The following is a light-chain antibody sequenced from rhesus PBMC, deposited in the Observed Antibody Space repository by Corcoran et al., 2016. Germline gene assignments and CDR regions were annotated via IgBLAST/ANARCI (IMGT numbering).Light chain of an antibody. CDR3: QHYYDNPLT. CDR1: QNIYSN. J-gene: IGKJ4*01. CDR2: AAS. V-gene: IGKV1S12*01. Sequence: DIQMTQSPSALSASVGDRVTISCRASQNIYSNLAWYQQKPGKAPKLLRYAASSLKTGIPSRFSGSGSGTDFTLTISSLKPEDSAAYYCQHYYDNPLTFGGGTKVEIK.